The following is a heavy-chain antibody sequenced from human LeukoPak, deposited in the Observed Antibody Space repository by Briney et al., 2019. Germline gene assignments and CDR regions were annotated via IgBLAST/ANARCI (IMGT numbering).Heavy chain of an antibody. CDR1: GGSISSYY. D-gene: IGHD5-24*01. Sequence: SETLSLTCTVSGGSISSYYWSWIRQPPGKGLEWIGYIYYSGSTNYNPSLKSRVTISVDTSKNQFSQKLSSVTAADTAVYYCARVRDGYNYWFDPWGQGTLVTVSS. CDR2: IYYSGST. J-gene: IGHJ5*02. CDR3: ARVRDGYNYWFDP. V-gene: IGHV4-59*01.